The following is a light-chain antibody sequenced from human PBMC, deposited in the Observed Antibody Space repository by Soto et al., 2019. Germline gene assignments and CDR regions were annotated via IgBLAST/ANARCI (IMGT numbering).Light chain of an antibody. J-gene: IGLJ2*01. CDR3: HSYSSISTRL. Sequence: QAVVTQPASVSGSPGQSITISCTGTNSDVGGYGYVSWFQQHPGKAPKLMIYEVSNRPSGVSNRFAGSKSGNTATLTISGLQAEDEADYYCHSYSSISTRLFGGGTKVTVL. CDR1: NSDVGGYGY. V-gene: IGLV2-14*01. CDR2: EVS.